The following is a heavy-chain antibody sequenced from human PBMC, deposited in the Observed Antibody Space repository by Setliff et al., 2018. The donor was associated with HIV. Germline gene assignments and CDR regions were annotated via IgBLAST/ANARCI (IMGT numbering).Heavy chain of an antibody. V-gene: IGHV3-7*01. CDR1: GFTFSRFW. D-gene: IGHD4-17*01. J-gene: IGHJ4*02. Sequence: LRLSCAASGFTFSRFWMTWVRQAPGKGLEWVANIKQDGSDMYHVESVRGRFTISRDNATNSLYLQMNSLKAADTAVYYCARGFGDLVSWGQGTLVTVSS. CDR3: ARGFGDLVS. CDR2: IKQDGSDM.